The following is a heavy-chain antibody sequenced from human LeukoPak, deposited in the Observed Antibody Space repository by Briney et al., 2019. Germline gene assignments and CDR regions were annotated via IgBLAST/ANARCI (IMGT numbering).Heavy chain of an antibody. Sequence: SETLSLTRAVYGGSFSGYYWSWIRQPPGKGLEWIGEINHSGSTNYNPSLKSRVTISVDTSKNQFSLKLSSVTAADTAVYYCARGRGSWTDAFDIWGQGTMVTVSS. J-gene: IGHJ3*02. CDR2: INHSGST. CDR3: ARGRGSWTDAFDI. V-gene: IGHV4-34*01. CDR1: GGSFSGYY. D-gene: IGHD6-13*01.